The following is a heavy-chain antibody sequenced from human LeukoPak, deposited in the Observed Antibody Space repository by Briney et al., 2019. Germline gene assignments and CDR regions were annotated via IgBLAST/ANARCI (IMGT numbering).Heavy chain of an antibody. D-gene: IGHD1-26*01. CDR2: IYSGGST. J-gene: IGHJ4*02. CDR1: GLTVSSNY. V-gene: IGHV3-66*01. Sequence: GGSLRLSCAASGLTVSSNYMSWVRQAPGKGLEWVSVIYSGGSTYYADSVKGRFTISRDNSKNTLYLQMNSLRAEDTAVYYCAREGLGSYYFDDWGEGTLVTVSS. CDR3: AREGLGSYYFDD.